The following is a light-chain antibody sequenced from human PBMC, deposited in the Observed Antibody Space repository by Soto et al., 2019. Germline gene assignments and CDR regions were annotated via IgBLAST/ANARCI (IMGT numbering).Light chain of an antibody. CDR3: QQGDSFPFT. V-gene: IGKV1-12*01. CDR2: AAT. J-gene: IGKJ4*01. CDR1: QDISSW. Sequence: DIQMPQSPSSVSASVGDSVFITFRASQDISSWVAWDQQKPGKAPKLLISAATNLQGGVPRRFSGSGSGTDFTLIISSLQPEDVATYFCQQGDSFPFTFGGGTKVDI.